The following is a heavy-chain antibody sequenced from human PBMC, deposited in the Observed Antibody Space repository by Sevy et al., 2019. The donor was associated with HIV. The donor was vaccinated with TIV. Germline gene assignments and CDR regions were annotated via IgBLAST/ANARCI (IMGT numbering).Heavy chain of an antibody. CDR1: GGSISNYF. CDR2: IFYTGST. CDR3: AREGGSGYQYYFDF. J-gene: IGHJ4*02. V-gene: IGHV4-59*01. Sequence: SETLSLTCTVSGGSISNYFWTWIRQPPGKGLEWIGYIFYTGSTNYNPSLKSRVTISVDTSKNQFSLKLSSVTAADTAVYYCAREGGSGYQYYFDFWGQGTLVTVSS. D-gene: IGHD3-3*01.